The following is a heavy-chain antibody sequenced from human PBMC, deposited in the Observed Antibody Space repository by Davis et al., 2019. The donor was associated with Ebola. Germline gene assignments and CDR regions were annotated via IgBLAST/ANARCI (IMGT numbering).Heavy chain of an antibody. J-gene: IGHJ4*02. CDR2: INTNTGNP. CDR3: VRGKGQWLGSLGD. Sequence: ASVKVSCKASGYTFTNYYMHWVRQAPGQGLEWMGWINTNTGNPTYVQGFTGRFVFSLDTSVSTAYLQISTLRAEDTAVYYCVRGKGQWLGSLGDWGQGTLVTVSS. D-gene: IGHD6-19*01. V-gene: IGHV7-4-1*02. CDR1: GYTFTNYY.